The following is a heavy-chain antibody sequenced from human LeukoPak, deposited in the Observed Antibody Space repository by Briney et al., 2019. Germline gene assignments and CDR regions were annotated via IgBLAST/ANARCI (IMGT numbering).Heavy chain of an antibody. J-gene: IGHJ2*01. CDR2: IYYSGST. D-gene: IGHD6-19*01. CDR3: ASRTRAVAGPNWYFDL. CDR1: GGSISSGGYY. Sequence: SETLSLTCTVSGGSISSGGYYWSWIRQHPGKGLEWIGYIYYSGSTYYNPSLKSRVTISVDTSKNQFSLKLSSVTAADTAVYYCASRTRAVAGPNWYFDLWGRGTLVTVSS. V-gene: IGHV4-31*03.